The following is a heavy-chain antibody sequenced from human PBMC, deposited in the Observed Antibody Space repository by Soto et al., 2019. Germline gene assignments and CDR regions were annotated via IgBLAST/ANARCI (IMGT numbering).Heavy chain of an antibody. V-gene: IGHV4-4*07. J-gene: IGHJ5*02. Sequence: PSETLSLTCTVSGGSISSYYWSWIRQPAGKGLEWIGRIYPSGSTVFNPSPRSRITMSVDTSKNFFSLKLTSMSAADTALYYCARLLTPYDVPGPNWRGPWGQGTQVTVSS. D-gene: IGHD5-12*01. CDR1: GGSISSYY. CDR2: IYPSGST. CDR3: ARLLTPYDVPGPNWRGP.